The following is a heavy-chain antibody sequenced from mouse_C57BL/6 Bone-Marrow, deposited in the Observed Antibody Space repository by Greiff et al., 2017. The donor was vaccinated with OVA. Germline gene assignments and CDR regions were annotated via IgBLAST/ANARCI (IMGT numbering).Heavy chain of an antibody. V-gene: IGHV1-50*01. CDR2: IDPSDSYT. Sequence: QVQLQQSGAELVKPGASVKLSCKASGYTFTSYWMQWVKQRPGQGLEWIGEIDPSDSYTNYNQKFKGKATLTVDTSSSTAYMQLSSLTSEDSAVYYCARGGLAWFAYWGQGTLVTVSA. D-gene: IGHD3-1*01. J-gene: IGHJ3*01. CDR1: GYTFTSYW. CDR3: ARGGLAWFAY.